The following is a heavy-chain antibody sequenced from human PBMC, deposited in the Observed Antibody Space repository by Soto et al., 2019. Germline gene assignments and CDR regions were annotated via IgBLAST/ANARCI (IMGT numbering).Heavy chain of an antibody. CDR1: GFMFSAYT. J-gene: IGHJ4*02. CDR3: ATPYYYNH. V-gene: IGHV3-21*01. CDR2: ITSNSDHI. Sequence: KPGGSLRLSCAASGFMFSAYTMSWVRRAPGKGLEWLSSITSNSDHIDYADSVRGRFTVSRDNARKSLYLQMDSLGAEDTGVYYCATPYYYNHWGPGTLVTVSS.